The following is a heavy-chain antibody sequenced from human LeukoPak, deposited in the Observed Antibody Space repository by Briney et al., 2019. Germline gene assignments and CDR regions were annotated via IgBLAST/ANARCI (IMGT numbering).Heavy chain of an antibody. CDR1: GFSFSVYG. V-gene: IGHV3-30*03. CDR3: ARELSSGWSLDY. CDR2: ISHDGLRS. D-gene: IGHD6-19*01. J-gene: IGHJ4*02. Sequence: SGGSLRLSCAASGFSFSVYGMHWVRQAPGKGLEWVAVISHDGLRSAYGDSVKGRFTISRDNAKNTLYLQMNSLRAEDTAVYYCARELSSGWSLDYWGQGTLVTVSS.